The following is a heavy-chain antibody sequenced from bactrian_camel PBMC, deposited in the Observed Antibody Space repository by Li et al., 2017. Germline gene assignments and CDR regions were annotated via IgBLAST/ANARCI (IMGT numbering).Heavy chain of an antibody. D-gene: IGHD5*01. V-gene: IGHV3-3*01. Sequence: HVQLVESGGGSVQGGGSLKLSCAAATRISSKHCMGWFRQSPGKEREGLAAVYAGGATYKERTYYADSVKGRFTISRDNAKNTLYLQMNSLKPEDTAMYYCAADFCSYGSPALSSDCAGDYCLGNWGQGTQVTVS. CDR1: TRISSKHC. CDR2: VYAGGATYKERT. CDR3: AADFCSYGSPALSSDCAGDYCLGN. J-gene: IGHJ6*01.